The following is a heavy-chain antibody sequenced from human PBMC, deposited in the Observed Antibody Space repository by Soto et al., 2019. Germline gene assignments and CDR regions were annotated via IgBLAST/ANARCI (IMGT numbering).Heavy chain of an antibody. Sequence: VGSLKISCNGSGYSFTSYWISWVRQMPGKGLEWMGRIDPSDSYTNYSPSFQGHVTISADKSISTAYLQWSSLKASDTAMYYCARLNGYDFYPFDYWGQGTLVTVSS. J-gene: IGHJ4*02. CDR2: IDPSDSYT. CDR1: GYSFTSYW. CDR3: ARLNGYDFYPFDY. V-gene: IGHV5-10-1*01. D-gene: IGHD3-3*01.